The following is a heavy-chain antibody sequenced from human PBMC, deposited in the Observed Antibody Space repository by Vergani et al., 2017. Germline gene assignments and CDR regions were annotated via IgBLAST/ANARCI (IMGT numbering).Heavy chain of an antibody. CDR2: INPDGGST. CDR3: ARYAADMGAFPAPFDY. Sequence: QVQLVQSWAEVKRPGASVKISCKASGYSFTSYYLNWVRQAPGQGLEWMGIINPDGGSTNTAPKFQGRITMTRDTSTNTVYMDLSNLRSEDTAIYYCARYAADMGAFPAPFDYWGQGTLVTVSS. D-gene: IGHD6-13*01. CDR1: GYSFTSYY. V-gene: IGHV1-46*03. J-gene: IGHJ4*02.